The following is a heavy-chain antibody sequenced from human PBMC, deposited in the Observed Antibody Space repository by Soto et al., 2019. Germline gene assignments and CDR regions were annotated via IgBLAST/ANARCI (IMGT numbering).Heavy chain of an antibody. V-gene: IGHV1-3*01. J-gene: IGHJ6*02. D-gene: IGHD4-17*01. CDR2: INAGNGNT. CDR1: GYTFTSYA. Sequence: ASVKVSCKASGYTFTSYAMHWVRQAPGQRLEWMGWINAGNGNTKYSQKFQGRVTITRDTSASTAYMELSSLRSEDTAVYYCAREPLLPPDYGDYAGYYYGMDVWGQGTTVTVSS. CDR3: AREPLLPPDYGDYAGYYYGMDV.